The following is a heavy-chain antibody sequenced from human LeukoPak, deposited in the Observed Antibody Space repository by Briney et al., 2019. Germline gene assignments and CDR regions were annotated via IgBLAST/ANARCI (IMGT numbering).Heavy chain of an antibody. CDR3: ARLNYYDSYLDP. CDR1: GYTFTSYD. CDR2: MNPSSGNT. D-gene: IGHD3-22*01. J-gene: IGHJ5*02. V-gene: IGHV1-8*01. Sequence: ASVKVSCKASGYTFTSYDTNWVRQATGQGLEWMGWMNPSSGNTGYVQKFQGRVTMTRNTSISTAYMELSSLRSEDTAVYYCARLNYYDSYLDPWGQGTLVTVSS.